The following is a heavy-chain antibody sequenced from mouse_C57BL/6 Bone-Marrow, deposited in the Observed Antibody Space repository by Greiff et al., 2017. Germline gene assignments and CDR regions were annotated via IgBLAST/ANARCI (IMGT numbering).Heavy chain of an antibody. Sequence: VQLQQSGAELVKPGASVKLSCTASGFNIQAYYMHWVKQRTEPGLEWIGRIDPEDGETKYAPKFQGKATITADTSSNPAYLQLSSLTSEDTAVYYCARIYDGPFAYWGQGTLVTVSA. CDR3: ARIYDGPFAY. CDR1: GFNIQAYY. J-gene: IGHJ3*01. CDR2: IDPEDGET. D-gene: IGHD2-3*01. V-gene: IGHV14-2*01.